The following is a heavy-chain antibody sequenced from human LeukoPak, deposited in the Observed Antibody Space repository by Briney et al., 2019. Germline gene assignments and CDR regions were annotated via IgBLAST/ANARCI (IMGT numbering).Heavy chain of an antibody. J-gene: IGHJ2*01. Sequence: TSETLSLTCTVSGGSISSYYWSWIRQPPGKGLEWIGYIYYSGSTYYNPSLKSRVTISVDTSKNQFSLKLSSVTAADTAEYYCARVPPTVTASYWYFGLWGRGTLVTVSS. D-gene: IGHD4-17*01. CDR1: GGSISSYY. CDR3: ARVPPTVTASYWYFGL. V-gene: IGHV4-59*12. CDR2: IYYSGST.